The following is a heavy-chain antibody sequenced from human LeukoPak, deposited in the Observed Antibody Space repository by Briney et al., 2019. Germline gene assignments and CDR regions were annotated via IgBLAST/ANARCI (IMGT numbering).Heavy chain of an antibody. CDR1: GYTFTGYY. V-gene: IGHV1-2*02. J-gene: IGHJ6*03. CDR3: AAASPHYDFYYYYYMDV. D-gene: IGHD3-3*01. CDR2: INPNSGGT. Sequence: ASVTVSCKASGYTFTGYYMHWVRQAPGQGLEWMGWINPNSGGTNYAQKFQGRVTMTRDTSISTAYMELSRLRSDDTAVYYCAAASPHYDFYYYYYMDVWGKGTTVTVSS.